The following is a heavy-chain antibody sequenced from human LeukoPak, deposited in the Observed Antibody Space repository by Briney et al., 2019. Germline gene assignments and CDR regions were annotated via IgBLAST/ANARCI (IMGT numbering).Heavy chain of an antibody. J-gene: IGHJ4*02. D-gene: IGHD5-24*01. CDR3: ARDYKYAFDN. Sequence: GGSLRLSCAASGFTFSDYSMNWVRQAPGKGLEWISYIGIDSGNTNYADSVKGRFTISGDKAKNSLYLQMNSLRVEDTAVCYCARDYKYAFDNWGQGTLVTVSS. CDR2: IGIDSGNT. CDR1: GFTFSDYS. V-gene: IGHV3-48*01.